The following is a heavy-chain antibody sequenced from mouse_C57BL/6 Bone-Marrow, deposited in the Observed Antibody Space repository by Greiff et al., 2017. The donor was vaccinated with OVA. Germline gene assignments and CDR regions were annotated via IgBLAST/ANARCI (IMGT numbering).Heavy chain of an antibody. V-gene: IGHV1-26*01. D-gene: IGHD2-5*01. CDR1: GYTFTDYY. J-gene: IGHJ2*01. CDR2: INPNNGGT. Sequence: EVQLQQSGPELVKPGASVKISCKASGYTFTDYYMNWVKQSHGKSLEWIGDINPNNGGTSYNQKVKGKATLTVDKSSSTAYMELRSLTSEDSAVYYCARTYYSNYDYWGQGTTLTVAS. CDR3: ARTYYSNYDY.